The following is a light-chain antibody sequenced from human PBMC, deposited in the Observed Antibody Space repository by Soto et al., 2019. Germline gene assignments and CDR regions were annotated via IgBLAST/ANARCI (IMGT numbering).Light chain of an antibody. Sequence: QSVLTQPPSVSGAPGQRVTISCTGSSSNIGAGYDVHWYQQLPGTAPKLLIYGNSNRPSGVPDRFSGSKSGTSASLAITGLQDEDEADYYCQSYDGSLSGYVFGTGTKVTVL. V-gene: IGLV1-40*01. CDR1: SSNIGAGYD. CDR3: QSYDGSLSGYV. J-gene: IGLJ1*01. CDR2: GNS.